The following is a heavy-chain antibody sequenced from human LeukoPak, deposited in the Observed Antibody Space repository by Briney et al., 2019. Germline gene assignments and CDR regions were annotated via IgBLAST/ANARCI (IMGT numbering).Heavy chain of an antibody. CDR3: ARDYVSGILGP. D-gene: IGHD3-10*01. CDR1: GFSFTTYW. J-gene: IGHJ5*02. Sequence: GGSLRLSCAASGFSFTTYWMSWVRQAPGKGPEWVANINQDGTEKYYVDSVKGRFTISRDNAKNTVYLQMNSLRAEDTAVYYCARDYVSGILGPGGRGPLVTVSS. CDR2: INQDGTEK. V-gene: IGHV3-7*01.